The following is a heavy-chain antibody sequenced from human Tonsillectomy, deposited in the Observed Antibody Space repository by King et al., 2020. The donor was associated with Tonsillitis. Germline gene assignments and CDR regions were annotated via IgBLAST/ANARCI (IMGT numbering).Heavy chain of an antibody. CDR1: GFTFSSYD. CDR2: ISGSGGST. CDR3: AKQEGMVYALLYWYFDL. D-gene: IGHD2-8*01. J-gene: IGHJ2*01. V-gene: IGHV3-23*04. Sequence: EVQLVESGGGLVQPGGSLRLSCAASGFTFSSYDMSWVRQAPGKGLEWVSGISGSGGSTYYADSVKGRFTISRDNSKNTLYLQMNSLRAEDTAVYYCAKQEGMVYALLYWYFDLWGRGTLVTVSS.